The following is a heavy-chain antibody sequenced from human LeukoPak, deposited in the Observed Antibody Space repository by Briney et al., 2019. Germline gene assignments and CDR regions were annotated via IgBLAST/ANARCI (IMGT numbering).Heavy chain of an antibody. CDR3: ARGVSRKQWLVQH. CDR1: GGTFSSYA. J-gene: IGHJ1*01. D-gene: IGHD6-19*01. Sequence: SVKVSGKASGGTFSSYAISWVRQAPGQGLEWMGGIIPIFGTANYAQKFQGRVTITADESTSTAYMELSSLRSEDTAVYYCARGVSRKQWLVQHWGQGTLVTVSS. V-gene: IGHV1-69*13. CDR2: IIPIFGTA.